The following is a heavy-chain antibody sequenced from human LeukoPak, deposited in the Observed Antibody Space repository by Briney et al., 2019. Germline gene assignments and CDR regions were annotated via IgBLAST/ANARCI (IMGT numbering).Heavy chain of an antibody. CDR2: ISGDGTTT. D-gene: IGHD2-15*01. CDR3: ARRVDATRWFDP. J-gene: IGHJ5*02. CDR1: GFSFSNYF. Sequence: GGSLRLSCSASGFSFSNYFMHWVHQAPGEGLVWVSRISGDGTTTIYADSVKGRFTISRDNAKNTLYLQMNSLRAEDTAGYYCARRVDATRWFDPWGQGALVTVSS. V-gene: IGHV3-74*01.